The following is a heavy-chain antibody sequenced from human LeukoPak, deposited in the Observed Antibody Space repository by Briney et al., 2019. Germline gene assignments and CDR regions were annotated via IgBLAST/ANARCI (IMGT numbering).Heavy chain of an antibody. CDR1: GFTFSTYA. V-gene: IGHV3-23*01. D-gene: IGHD3-10*01. CDR2: ISGGDGGT. J-gene: IGHJ4*02. Sequence: GGSLRLSCEVFGFTFSTYAMTWVRQAPGRGLEWVSTISGGDGGTYYADSVKGRFTVSRDTSKNTLSLQMNSLRAEDTALYYCASGIIAPPDYWGQGTLVTVSS. CDR3: ASGIIAPPDY.